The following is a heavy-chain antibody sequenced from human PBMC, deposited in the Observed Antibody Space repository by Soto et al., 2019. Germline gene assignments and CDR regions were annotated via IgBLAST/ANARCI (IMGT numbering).Heavy chain of an antibody. J-gene: IGHJ6*02. CDR2: IIPTFGPT. CDR1: GGTFSSFA. CDR3: ARRDYSHLASYSYYGVDV. Sequence: QVQLVQSGAEVKKPGSSVTVSCKASGGTFSSFAINWVRQAPGQGLEWMGTIIPTFGPTKYALKFQDRVTMTADKSRSTAYMAVSSLRSGHSAAYYCARRDYSHLASYSYYGVDVWGPATAVIVSS. V-gene: IGHV1-69*06. D-gene: IGHD4-4*01.